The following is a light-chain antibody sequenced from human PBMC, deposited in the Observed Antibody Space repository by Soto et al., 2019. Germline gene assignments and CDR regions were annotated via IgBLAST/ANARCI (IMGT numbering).Light chain of an antibody. V-gene: IGKV4-1*01. CDR3: PQYYSLPLT. Sequence: DIVMTQSPESLAVSLGERATINCKSSQSVFYSSNNKNYLTWYQQKPGQPPKLLIYWASTRESGVPDRFSGSGSETDFTFTISSLQAEDVAVYYCPQYYSLPLTFGGGTKVEIK. CDR2: WAS. J-gene: IGKJ4*01. CDR1: QSVFYSSNNKNY.